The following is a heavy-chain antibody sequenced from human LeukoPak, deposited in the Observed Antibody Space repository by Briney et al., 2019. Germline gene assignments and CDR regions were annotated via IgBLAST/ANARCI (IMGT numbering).Heavy chain of an antibody. CDR2: IKSDGSSA. CDR1: GFTFSNYW. CDR3: ARDYGRSRDYGMDV. J-gene: IGHJ6*02. Sequence: GGSLRLSCAASGFTFSNYWMHWVRQAPGEALMWVSRIKSDGSSASYADSVKGRFTISRDNAKNTLYLQMNSLRAEDTAMYYCARDYGRSRDYGMDVWGQGTTVTVSS. D-gene: IGHD3-10*01. V-gene: IGHV3-74*01.